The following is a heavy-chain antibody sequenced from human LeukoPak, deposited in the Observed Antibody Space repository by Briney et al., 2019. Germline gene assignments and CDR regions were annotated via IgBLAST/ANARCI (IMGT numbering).Heavy chain of an antibody. V-gene: IGHV4-4*07. J-gene: IGHJ4*02. CDR3: ARDDSSRECSGGYHN. CDR1: VDPRKVCN. Sequence: SPTQFSNPTVSVDPRKVCNGRSIHQSAGKGLAWIGRIHNSGSTNYKPSLPSRVALSIDNPNKQFSLKMLSVTAADTGMYYCARDDSSRECSGGYHNWGQRALWTVSS. CDR2: IHNSGST. D-gene: IGHD3-22*01.